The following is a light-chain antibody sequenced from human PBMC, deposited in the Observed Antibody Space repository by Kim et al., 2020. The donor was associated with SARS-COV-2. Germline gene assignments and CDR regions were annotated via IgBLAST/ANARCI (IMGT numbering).Light chain of an antibody. CDR2: DAS. Sequence: ASVGDRVTITCRASQDIKNYLNWFQQKPGKAPKPLIYDASTLETGVPPRFSGSGSGTDFTFTISSLQPEDFATYFCQQYNDLPLTFGGGTKVEIK. CDR1: QDIKNY. V-gene: IGKV1-33*01. CDR3: QQYNDLPLT. J-gene: IGKJ4*01.